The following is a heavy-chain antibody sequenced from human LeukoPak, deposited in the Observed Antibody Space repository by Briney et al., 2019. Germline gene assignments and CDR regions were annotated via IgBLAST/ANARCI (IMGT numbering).Heavy chain of an antibody. CDR1: GGSISSYY. J-gene: IGHJ4*02. V-gene: IGHV4-59*01. Sequence: SETLSLTCTVSGGSISSYYWSWIRQPPGKGLEWIGYIYYSGSTDYNPSLKSRVTISVDTSKNQFSLKLSSVTAADTAVYYCASGHSSSYYYFDYWGQGTLVTVSS. D-gene: IGHD6-13*01. CDR2: IYYSGST. CDR3: ASGHSSSYYYFDY.